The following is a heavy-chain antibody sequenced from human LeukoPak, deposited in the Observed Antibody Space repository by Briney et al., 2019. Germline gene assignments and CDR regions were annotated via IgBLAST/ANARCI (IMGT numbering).Heavy chain of an antibody. CDR3: ARDRLGYSYGYGY. CDR1: GYTFTGYY. D-gene: IGHD5-18*01. CDR2: INPNSGGT. J-gene: IGHJ4*02. V-gene: IGHV1-2*06. Sequence: ASVKVSCKASGYTFTGYYMHWVRQAPGQGLEWMGRINPNSGGTNYAQKFQGRVTMTRDTSISTAYMELSRLRSEDTAVYYCARDRLGYSYGYGYWGQGTLVTVSS.